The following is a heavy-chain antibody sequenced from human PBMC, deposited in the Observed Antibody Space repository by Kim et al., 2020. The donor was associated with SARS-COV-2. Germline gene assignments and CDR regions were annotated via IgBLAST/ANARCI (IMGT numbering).Heavy chain of an antibody. CDR2: IYYSGST. CDR3: ARVGRGSCYLRWGCGWFDP. J-gene: IGHJ5*02. V-gene: IGHV4-59*01. CDR1: GGSISSYY. D-gene: IGHD2-15*01. Sequence: SETLSLTCTVSGGSISSYYWSWIRQLPGKGLEWIGYIYYSGSTNYNPSLKSRVTISVDTSKNQFSLKLSSVTAADTAVYYCARVGRGSCYLRWGCGWFDPWGQGTLVTVSS.